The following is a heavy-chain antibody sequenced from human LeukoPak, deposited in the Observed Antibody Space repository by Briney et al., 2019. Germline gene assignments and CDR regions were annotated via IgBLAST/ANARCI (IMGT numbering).Heavy chain of an antibody. J-gene: IGHJ5*02. CDR3: ANGYSA. CDR1: GGSFSGYY. V-gene: IGHV4-34*01. Sequence: SETLSLTCAVYGGSFSGYYWSWIRQPPGKGLEWIGEINHSGSTNYNPSLKSRVTISVDTSKNQFPLKLSSVTAADTAVYYCANGYSAWGQGTLVTVSS. D-gene: IGHD5-24*01. CDR2: INHSGST.